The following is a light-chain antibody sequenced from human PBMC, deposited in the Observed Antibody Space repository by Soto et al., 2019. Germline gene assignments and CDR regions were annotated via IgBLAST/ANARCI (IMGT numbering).Light chain of an antibody. J-gene: IGKJ1*01. CDR1: QNTDES. CDR3: QETYSVFPWT. CDR2: AAS. V-gene: IGKV1-39*01. Sequence: DIQMTQSPSSLSASVGDTITITCRAGQNTDESLNWYQQKPGTAPQLLIYAASSLQTGVPSRFSGSGRGTDFTLTINSLQPEDVATYYCQETYSVFPWTFGQGTKVDIK.